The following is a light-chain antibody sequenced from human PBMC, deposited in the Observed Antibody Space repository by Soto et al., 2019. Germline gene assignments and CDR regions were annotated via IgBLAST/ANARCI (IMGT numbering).Light chain of an antibody. CDR3: QQYNNWPPIT. V-gene: IGKV3-15*01. J-gene: IGKJ5*01. CDR2: DTS. Sequence: EIVMTQSPATLSVSPGQIATLSCSASQSVSIKLAWYQQKPGQVPRLLIYDTSTRATGIPARFSGSGSGTEFTLTISSLQSEDFAVYYCQQYNNWPPITFGQGTRLEIK. CDR1: QSVSIK.